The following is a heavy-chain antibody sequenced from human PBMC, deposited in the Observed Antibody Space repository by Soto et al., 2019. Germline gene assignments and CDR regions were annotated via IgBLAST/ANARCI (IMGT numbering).Heavy chain of an antibody. V-gene: IGHV1-69*06. CDR3: ARGDDLDYYYTMDV. CDR2: IVPLFGSA. Sequence: SVKVSCKASGGTFSSHAISWVRQAPGQGLEWMGGIVPLFGSANYAEKFQGRVTITADKSTNTAYMEVRSLTSEDTAIYYCARGDDLDYYYTMDVWGQGTTVTVPS. J-gene: IGHJ6*02. D-gene: IGHD3-16*01. CDR1: GGTFSSHA.